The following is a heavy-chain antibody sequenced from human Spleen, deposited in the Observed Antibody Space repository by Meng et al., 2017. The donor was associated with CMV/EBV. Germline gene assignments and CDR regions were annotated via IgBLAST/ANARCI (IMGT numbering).Heavy chain of an antibody. D-gene: IGHD4-23*01. CDR1: GFTFSSYA. J-gene: IGHJ4*02. V-gene: IGHV3-23*01. CDR2: ISGSGGST. Sequence: SGFTFSSYAMSWVRQAPGKGLEWVSAISGSGGSTYYADSVKGRFTISRDNSKNTLYLQMNSLRAEDTAVYYCAKDIDSTLRRYYFDYWGQGTLVTVSS. CDR3: AKDIDSTLRRYYFDY.